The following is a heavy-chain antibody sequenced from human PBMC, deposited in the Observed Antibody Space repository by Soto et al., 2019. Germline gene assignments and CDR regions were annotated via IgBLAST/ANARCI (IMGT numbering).Heavy chain of an antibody. CDR1: GFTFSSSA. CDR2: IVVGSGDT. V-gene: IGHV1-58*02. J-gene: IGHJ4*02. Sequence: SVKVSCKASGFTFSSSAMHWVRLARGQRLEWIGWIVVGSGDTKYAQEFQERVTITRDMSTNTGYMELTSLRSEDTAVYYCATQVGYGTFDYWGQGTLVTVSS. D-gene: IGHD2-2*03. CDR3: ATQVGYGTFDY.